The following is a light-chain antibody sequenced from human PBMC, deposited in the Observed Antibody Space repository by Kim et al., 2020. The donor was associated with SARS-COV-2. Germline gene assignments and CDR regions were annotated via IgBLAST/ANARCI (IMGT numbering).Light chain of an antibody. J-gene: IGLJ3*02. Sequence: LTQPASVSGSPGQSITISCIGTSSDIGDYDYVSWYQQHPGKAPKLMISDVTKRPSGVSNRFSGSKSGNTASLTISGLQAEDEADYYCTSYRSTSTWVFGGGTQLTVL. CDR1: SSDIGDYDY. CDR3: TSYRSTSTWV. CDR2: DVT. V-gene: IGLV2-14*03.